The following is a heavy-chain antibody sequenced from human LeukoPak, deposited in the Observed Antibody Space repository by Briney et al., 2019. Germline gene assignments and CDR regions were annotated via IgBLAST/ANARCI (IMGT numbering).Heavy chain of an antibody. J-gene: IGHJ4*02. CDR3: TGPPD. V-gene: IGHV3-15*01. Sequence: GGSLRLSCAASGLSVSDAWMSWVRQAPGKGLEWVGRIKSKSAGGTIDYVASVKGRFTISRDDSKNTLYLQMNSLKTEDTAVYYCTGPPDWGQGTLVTVSS. CDR1: GLSVSDAW. CDR2: IKSKSAGGTI.